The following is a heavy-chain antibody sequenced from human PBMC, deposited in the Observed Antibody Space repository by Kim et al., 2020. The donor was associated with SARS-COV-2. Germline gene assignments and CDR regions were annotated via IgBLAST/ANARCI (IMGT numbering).Heavy chain of an antibody. V-gene: IGHV3-48*04. CDR1: GFTFSSYS. J-gene: IGHJ2*01. CDR2: ISSSSSTI. Sequence: GGSLRLSCAASGFTFSSYSMNWVRQAPGKGLEWVSYISSSSSTIYYADSVKGRFTISRDNAKNSLYLQMNSLRAEDTAVYYCMRRGRFGTYWYFDLWGRGTLVTVSS. D-gene: IGHD3-10*01. CDR3: MRRGRFGTYWYFDL.